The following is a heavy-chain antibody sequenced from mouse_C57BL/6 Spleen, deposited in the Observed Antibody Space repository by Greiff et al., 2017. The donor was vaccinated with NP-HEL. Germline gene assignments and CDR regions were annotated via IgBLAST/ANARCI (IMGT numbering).Heavy chain of an antibody. CDR1: GYTFTSYW. Sequence: QVQLQQPGAELVMPGASVKLSCKASGYTFTSYWMHWVKQRPGQGLEWIGEIDPSDSYTNYNQKFKGKSTLTVDKSSSTAYMQLSSLTSEDSAVYYCARGGLRYYYAMDYWGQGTSVTVSS. CDR2: IDPSDSYT. CDR3: ARGGLRYYYAMDY. J-gene: IGHJ4*01. V-gene: IGHV1-69*01. D-gene: IGHD2-4*01.